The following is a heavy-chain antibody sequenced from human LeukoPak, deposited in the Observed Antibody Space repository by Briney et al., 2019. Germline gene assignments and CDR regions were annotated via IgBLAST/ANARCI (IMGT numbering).Heavy chain of an antibody. Sequence: PGGSLRLSCAASGFIFSDHFMAWVRQAPGKGLAWVALIKIDGRTYYPDSVKGRFTVSRDISRSMVYLQMNNLRVDDTAVYYCARHDYLGDWGQGTLVTVSS. J-gene: IGHJ4*02. CDR1: GFIFSDHF. V-gene: IGHV3-53*01. CDR2: IKIDGRT. CDR3: ARHDYLGD.